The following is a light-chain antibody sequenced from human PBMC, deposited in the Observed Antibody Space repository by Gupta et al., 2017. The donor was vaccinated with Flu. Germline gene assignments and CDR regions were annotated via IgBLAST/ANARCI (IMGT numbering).Light chain of an antibody. Sequence: QSALTQPRSVSGSPGQSVTIASTGTSSDVGGDNHLAWYQQHPGSARNLMIYDVTQRASGVPDRFSGSKSGNTASLTMSGLQAEDEDHYHCCSYAGTYIVVGGGTKLTVL. V-gene: IGLV2-11*01. CDR3: CSYAGTYIV. J-gene: IGLJ2*01. CDR2: DVT. CDR1: SSDVGGDNH.